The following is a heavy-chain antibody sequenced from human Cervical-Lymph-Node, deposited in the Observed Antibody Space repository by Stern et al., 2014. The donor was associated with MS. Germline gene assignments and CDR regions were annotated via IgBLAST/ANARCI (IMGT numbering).Heavy chain of an antibody. CDR3: ARDDTATNFDH. J-gene: IGHJ5*02. V-gene: IGHV3-33*01. CDR2: IWFDGSNQ. Sequence: VQLVESGGGVVQPGRSLRLSCAGSGFTFSNYGMHWVRQAPGKGLEWVAVIWFDGSNQVYADSVKGRFTISRDNSKSTVYLQMNSLRAEDTAVYYCARDDTATNFDHWGQGTLVTVSS. D-gene: IGHD5-18*01. CDR1: GFTFSNYG.